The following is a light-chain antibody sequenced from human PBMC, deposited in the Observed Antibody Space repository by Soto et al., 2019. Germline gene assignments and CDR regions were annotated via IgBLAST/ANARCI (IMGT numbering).Light chain of an antibody. V-gene: IGKV3-15*01. CDR2: GAS. Sequence: EIVMTQSPATLSVSPGERATLSCRASQSVSSNLAWYQQKPGQAPRLLIYGASTRATGIPARFSGSGSGTEFTLTISSLQSEDFAVYYCQQYNNWPATFGGGTKVELK. CDR3: QQYNNWPAT. J-gene: IGKJ4*01. CDR1: QSVSSN.